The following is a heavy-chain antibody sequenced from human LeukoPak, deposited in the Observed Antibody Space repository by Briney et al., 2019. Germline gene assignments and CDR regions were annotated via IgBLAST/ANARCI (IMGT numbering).Heavy chain of an antibody. D-gene: IGHD1-26*01. V-gene: IGHV3-33*01. Sequence: PGGSLRLSCAASGFTFTTYGMHWVRQAPGKGLEWVAIIWYDGSDKYYADSVRGRFTISRDNSKNTLHLQMNRLRDEDTAVYYCARDQGSSHFDYWGQGTLVTVSS. CDR2: IWYDGSDK. J-gene: IGHJ4*02. CDR1: GFTFTTYG. CDR3: ARDQGSSHFDY.